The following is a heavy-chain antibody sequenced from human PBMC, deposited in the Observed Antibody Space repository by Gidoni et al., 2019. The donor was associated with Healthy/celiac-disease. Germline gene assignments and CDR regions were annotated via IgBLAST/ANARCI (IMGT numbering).Heavy chain of an antibody. J-gene: IGHJ4*02. Sequence: VQLLEFGVGLVQPGGSLRTSCAAAGCPFSSYAMSWVCQAPGKGLQWVSALSGSGDSTCYAASLKGRFTISRDNSKNTLYLQMNSLRAEDTAVYYCAKYGSGSCYMYYFDYWGQGTLVTVSS. D-gene: IGHD3-10*01. CDR3: AKYGSGSCYMYYFDY. CDR2: LSGSGDST. V-gene: IGHV3-23*01. CDR1: GCPFSSYA.